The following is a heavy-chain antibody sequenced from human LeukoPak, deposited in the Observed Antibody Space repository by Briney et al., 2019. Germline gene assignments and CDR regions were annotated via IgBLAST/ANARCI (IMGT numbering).Heavy chain of an antibody. CDR2: IKPDGSAQ. J-gene: IGHJ3*02. Sequence: PGGSLRLSCTASGFTFRTYWMSWLRQAPGKALDWMGKIKPDGSAQYYLVTVRGQFTVSRDNAKNSLYLQMSSLRDEDTAVYYCARDNNAAFDIWGLGTMVTVSS. D-gene: IGHD1-14*01. V-gene: IGHV3-7*04. CDR3: ARDNNAAFDI. CDR1: GFTFRTYW.